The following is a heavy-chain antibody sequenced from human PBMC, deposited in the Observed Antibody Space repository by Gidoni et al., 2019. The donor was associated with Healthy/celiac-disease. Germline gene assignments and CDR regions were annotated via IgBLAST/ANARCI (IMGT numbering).Heavy chain of an antibody. CDR1: GFTFSSYA. J-gene: IGHJ6*02. CDR2: ISGSGGST. D-gene: IGHD2-15*01. V-gene: IGHV3-23*01. CDR3: AKGAVVVVAATPVRPVPPSGYSYGMDV. Sequence: EVQLLESGGGLVQPGGSLRLSCAASGFTFSSYAMSWVRQAPGKGLEWVSAISGSGGSTYYADSVKGRFTISRDNSKNTLYLQMNSLRAEDTAVYYCAKGAVVVVAATPVRPVPPSGYSYGMDVWGQGTTVTVSS.